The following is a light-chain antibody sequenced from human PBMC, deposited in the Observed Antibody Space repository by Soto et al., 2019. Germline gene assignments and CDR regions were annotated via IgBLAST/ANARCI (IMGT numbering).Light chain of an antibody. CDR3: QQYDNSPLT. CDR2: GAS. J-gene: IGKJ4*01. Sequence: EIVLTQSPGTLSLSPVERATLSCMASQSVSNNYLAWYQQKPGQAPRLLIYGASNRATGIPDRFSGSGSGTDFTLTISRLEPEDFAVYYCQQYDNSPLTFGGGTKVDIK. CDR1: QSVSNNY. V-gene: IGKV3-20*01.